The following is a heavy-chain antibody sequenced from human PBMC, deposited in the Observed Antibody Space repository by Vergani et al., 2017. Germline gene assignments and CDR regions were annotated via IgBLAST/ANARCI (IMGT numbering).Heavy chain of an antibody. CDR3: ARGDYGILTGYRY. V-gene: IGHV1-46*03. CDR1: AYTFSNYY. Sequence: QVQVVQSGAEVKKSGASVKVSCKTSAYTFSNYYMHWVRQAPGQGLEWMGIINPSGGHTNYAQKFQGRVTMTRDTSTSTVYMELSSLRSEDTAIYYCARGDYGILTGYRYWGQGNLVTVSA. CDR2: INPSGGHT. J-gene: IGHJ4*02. D-gene: IGHD3-9*01.